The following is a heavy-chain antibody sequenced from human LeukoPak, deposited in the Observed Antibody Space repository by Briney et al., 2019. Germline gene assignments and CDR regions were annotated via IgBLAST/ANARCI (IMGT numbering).Heavy chain of an antibody. CDR3: ARGELVGLGATSAGWFDP. CDR2: INPNSGGT. CDR1: GYTFTGYY. J-gene: IGHJ5*02. Sequence: ASVKVSCKASGYTFTGYYMHWVRQAPGQGLEWMGRINPNSGGTNYAQKFQGRVTMTRDTSISTAYMEPSRLRSDDTTVYYCARGELVGLGATSAGWFDPWGQGTLVTVSS. D-gene: IGHD1-26*01. V-gene: IGHV1-2*06.